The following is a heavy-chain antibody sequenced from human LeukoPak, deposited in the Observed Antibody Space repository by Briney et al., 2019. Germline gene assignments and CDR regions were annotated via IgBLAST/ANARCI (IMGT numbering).Heavy chain of an antibody. Sequence: SETLSLTCTVSGGSISSYYWRWSRQPPGKGVEGRGDIYYSGSTNYNPSLKSRVTISVDPSNNQFSLPLRSVTAADTPVYYCARFVDTAMPCLVYWGQGTLVTVSS. J-gene: IGHJ4*02. V-gene: IGHV4-59*08. CDR1: GGSISSYY. D-gene: IGHD5-18*01. CDR2: IYYSGST. CDR3: ARFVDTAMPCLVY.